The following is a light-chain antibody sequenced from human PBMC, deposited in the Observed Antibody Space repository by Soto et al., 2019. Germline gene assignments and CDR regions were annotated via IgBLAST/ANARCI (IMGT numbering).Light chain of an antibody. Sequence: AIQLPQSPSSLSASLGDRLLIPSRSSQGIRNDLGWYQQKPGEAPKLLIYAASTLYGGVPSRFSGSGSGTDFALTITSLQAEDFATYYCQQLRMYPSTFGGGTKVDIK. CDR1: QGIRND. J-gene: IGKJ4*01. CDR3: QQLRMYPST. V-gene: IGKV1-6*01. CDR2: AAS.